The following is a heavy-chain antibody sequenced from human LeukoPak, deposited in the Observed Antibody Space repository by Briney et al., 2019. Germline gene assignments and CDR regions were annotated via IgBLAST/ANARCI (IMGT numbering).Heavy chain of an antibody. V-gene: IGHV3-7*01. J-gene: IGHJ3*02. CDR2: IKQDGSEK. D-gene: IGHD3-3*01. CDR1: GFTFSSYW. CDR3: ARRVRYDFWSGSGLGAFDI. Sequence: GGSLRLPCAASGFTFSSYWMSWVRQAPGKGREWVANIKQDGSEKYYVDSVKGRFTISRDNAKNSLYLQMNSLRAEDTAVYYCARRVRYDFWSGSGLGAFDIWGQGTMVTVSS.